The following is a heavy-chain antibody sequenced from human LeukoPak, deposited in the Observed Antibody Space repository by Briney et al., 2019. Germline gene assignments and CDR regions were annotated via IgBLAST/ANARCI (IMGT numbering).Heavy chain of an antibody. J-gene: IGHJ4*02. CDR3: ARDLGSSGLYGSYYFDY. CDR1: GGSISSYY. Sequence: SETLSLTCTVSGGSISSYYWSWIRQPAGKGLEWIGRIYTSGSTNYNPSLKSRVTMSVDTSKNQFSLKLSSVTAADTAVYYCARDLGSSGLYGSYYFDYWGQGTLVTVSS. V-gene: IGHV4-4*07. D-gene: IGHD6-19*01. CDR2: IYTSGST.